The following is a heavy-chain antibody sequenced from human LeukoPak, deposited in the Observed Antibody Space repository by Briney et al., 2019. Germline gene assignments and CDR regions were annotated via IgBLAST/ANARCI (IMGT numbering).Heavy chain of an antibody. J-gene: IGHJ4*02. CDR3: ARASVVTRVSLPFDY. D-gene: IGHD2-21*02. Sequence: SETLSLTCAVYGGSFSGYYWSWIRQPPGKGLEWIGEINHSGSTNYNPSLKSRVTISVDTSKNQFSLKLSSVTAADTAVYYCARASVVTRVSLPFDYWGQGTLVTVSS. V-gene: IGHV4-34*01. CDR2: INHSGST. CDR1: GGSFSGYY.